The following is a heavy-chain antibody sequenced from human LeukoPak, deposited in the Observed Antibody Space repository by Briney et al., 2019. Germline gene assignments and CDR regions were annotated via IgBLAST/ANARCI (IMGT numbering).Heavy chain of an antibody. Sequence: ASVKVSFKASGYTFTGYYMHWVRQAPGQGVEWMGWINPNSGATNYAQKFQGRVTMTRDTSISTDYMELSRLRSDDTAVYYCARHSSPEYYFDYWGQGTLVTVSS. D-gene: IGHD6-19*01. CDR1: GYTFTGYY. V-gene: IGHV1-2*02. J-gene: IGHJ4*02. CDR2: INPNSGAT. CDR3: ARHSSPEYYFDY.